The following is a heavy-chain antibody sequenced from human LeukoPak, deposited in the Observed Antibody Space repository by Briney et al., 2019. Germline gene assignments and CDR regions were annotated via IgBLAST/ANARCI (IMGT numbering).Heavy chain of an antibody. CDR3: ARDWYSSGWVKGVYYYYYYMDV. V-gene: IGHV1-2*02. CDR1: GYTFTGYY. D-gene: IGHD6-19*01. CDR2: INPNSGGT. J-gene: IGHJ6*03. Sequence: ASVKVSCKASGYTFTGYYMHWVRQAPGQGLEWMGWINPNSGGTNYAQKFQGRVTMTRDTSISTAYMELSRLRSDDTAVYYCARDWYSSGWVKGVYYYYYYMDVWGKGTTVTVSS.